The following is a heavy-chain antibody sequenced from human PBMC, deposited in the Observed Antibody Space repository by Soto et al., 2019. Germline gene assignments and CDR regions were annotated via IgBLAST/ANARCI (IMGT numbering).Heavy chain of an antibody. CDR1: GFTFDSYA. J-gene: IGHJ4*02. CDR2: ISGRGDST. Sequence: EVQLLESGGDLVEPGGSLRLSCAASGFTFDSYAMNWVRQAPGKGLQWVSAISGRGDSTYYADSVKGRFTISRDNSKNTLYLQMNSLRADDTAVYYCAKPRATDCGGDCYLDYWGQGTLVTVSS. V-gene: IGHV3-23*01. CDR3: AKPRATDCGGDCYLDY. D-gene: IGHD2-21*02.